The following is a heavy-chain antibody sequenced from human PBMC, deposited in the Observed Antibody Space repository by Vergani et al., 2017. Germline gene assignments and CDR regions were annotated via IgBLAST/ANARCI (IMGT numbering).Heavy chain of an antibody. Sequence: QVQLVQSGAEVKKPGASVKVSCKASGYTFTSYGISWVRQAPGQGLEWMGWIIPIFGTANYAQKFQGRVTITADESTSTAYMELSSLRSEDTAVYYCAREGERWLQFLDYWGQGTLVTVSS. CDR2: IIPIFGTA. V-gene: IGHV1-69*13. J-gene: IGHJ4*02. D-gene: IGHD5-24*01. CDR3: AREGERWLQFLDY. CDR1: GYTFTSYG.